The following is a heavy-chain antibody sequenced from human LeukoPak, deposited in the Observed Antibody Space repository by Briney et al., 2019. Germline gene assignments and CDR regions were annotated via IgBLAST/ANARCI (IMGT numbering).Heavy chain of an antibody. CDR2: IGSRGSTI. J-gene: IGHJ6*04. Sequence: GGSLRLSCAASGFTFSSYEMNWVRQAPGKGLEWVSYIGSRGSTIYYADSVKGRFTIYRDNAKTSLYMQMNSLRAADTAVYYCAREAFTMVRGVEVYGMDVWGKGTTVTVSS. D-gene: IGHD3-10*01. V-gene: IGHV3-48*03. CDR1: GFTFSSYE. CDR3: AREAFTMVRGVEVYGMDV.